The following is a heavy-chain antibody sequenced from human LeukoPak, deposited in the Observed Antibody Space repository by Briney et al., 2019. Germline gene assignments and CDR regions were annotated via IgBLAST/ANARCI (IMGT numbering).Heavy chain of an antibody. D-gene: IGHD4-23*01. CDR1: GFTFSSYA. V-gene: IGHV3-66*02. CDR3: SGAATVADY. J-gene: IGHJ4*02. CDR2: IYSGGST. Sequence: GGSLRLSCAASGFTFSSYAMSWVRQALGKGLEWVSVIYSGGSTYYADSVKGRFTISRDNSKNTLYLQMNSLRAEDTAVYYCSGAATVADYWGQGTLVTVSS.